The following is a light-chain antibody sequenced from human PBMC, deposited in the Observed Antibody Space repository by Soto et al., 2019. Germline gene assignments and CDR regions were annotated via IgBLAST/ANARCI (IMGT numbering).Light chain of an antibody. V-gene: IGKV1-12*01. Sequence: DIQMTQSPSAVSAFVGDRVTLTCRASQSISSWLAWYQQKPGKAPKLLIYDASSLQSGVPSRFRGSGSGSLFTLTISSLKPEDFETYYCQQANSFPLTFGQGTKVDI. CDR3: QQANSFPLT. CDR2: DAS. CDR1: QSISSW. J-gene: IGKJ1*01.